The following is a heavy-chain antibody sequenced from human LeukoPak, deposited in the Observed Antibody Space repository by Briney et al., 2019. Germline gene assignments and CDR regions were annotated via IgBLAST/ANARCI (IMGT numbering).Heavy chain of an antibody. CDR1: GFTFSSYA. Sequence: GGSLRLSCAASGFTFSSYAMSWVRQAPGKGLEWVSAISGSGGSTYYADSVKGRFTISRDNSKNTLYLQMNSLRAEDTAAYYCATRSDTYYYGMDVWGKGTTVTVSS. J-gene: IGHJ6*04. CDR3: ATRSDTYYYGMDV. V-gene: IGHV3-23*01. CDR2: ISGSGGST.